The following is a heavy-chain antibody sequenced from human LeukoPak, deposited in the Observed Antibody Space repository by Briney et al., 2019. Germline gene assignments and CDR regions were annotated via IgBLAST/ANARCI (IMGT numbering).Heavy chain of an antibody. V-gene: IGHV4-61*01. CDR1: GGFVSIWSNF. J-gene: IGHJ5*01. CDR2: IYYSGST. D-gene: IGHD2-8*01. CDR3: ARKSFGVHIYGLVDS. Sequence: SETLSLTCTVSGGFVSIWSNFGRWIRQPPGKGLEWIGYIYYSGSTNYNPSLKSRVTISVDTSKNQFSLKLSSVTAADTAVYYSARKSFGVHIYGLVDSWGQGTQVTVSS.